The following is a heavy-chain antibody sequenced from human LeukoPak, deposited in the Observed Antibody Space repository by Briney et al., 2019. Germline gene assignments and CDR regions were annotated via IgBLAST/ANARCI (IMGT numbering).Heavy chain of an antibody. D-gene: IGHD3-10*01. CDR2: IIPIFGTA. CDR1: GGTFSSYA. J-gene: IGHJ4*02. CDR3: ARSLTMVRGVIPPGAY. Sequence: AASVKVSCKASGGTFSSYAISWVRQAPGQGLEWMGGIIPIFGTANYAQKFQGRVTITADESTSTAYMELSSLRSEDTAVYYCARSLTMVRGVIPPGAYWGQGTLVTVSS. V-gene: IGHV1-69*13.